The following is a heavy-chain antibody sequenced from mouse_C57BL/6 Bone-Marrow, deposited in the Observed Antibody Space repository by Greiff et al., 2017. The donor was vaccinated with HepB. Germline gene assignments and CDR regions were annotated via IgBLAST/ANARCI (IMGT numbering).Heavy chain of an antibody. V-gene: IGHV1-81*01. CDR2: IYPRSGNT. CDR3: ARGRWLLLAY. Sequence: VQLQESGAELARPGASVKLSCKASGYTFTSYGISWVKQRTGQGLEWIGEIYPRSGNTYYNEKFKGKATLTADKSSSTAYMERRSLTSEDSAVYFCARGRWLLLAYWGQGTLVTVSA. CDR1: GYTFTSYG. D-gene: IGHD2-3*01. J-gene: IGHJ3*01.